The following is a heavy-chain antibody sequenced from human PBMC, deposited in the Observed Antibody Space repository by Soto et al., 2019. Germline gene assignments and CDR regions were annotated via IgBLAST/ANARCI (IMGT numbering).Heavy chain of an antibody. Sequence: EVQLVESGGGLVKPGGSLRLPCAASGFTFSSYNINCVRQARGKGLEWVSSISSSSSYIYYADSVKGRFTISRDNAKNSLYLQMNSLRAEDTAVYYCARDNIVATIVYDYWGQGTLVTVSS. V-gene: IGHV3-21*01. CDR3: ARDNIVATIVYDY. D-gene: IGHD5-12*01. CDR2: ISSSSSYI. J-gene: IGHJ4*02. CDR1: GFTFSSYN.